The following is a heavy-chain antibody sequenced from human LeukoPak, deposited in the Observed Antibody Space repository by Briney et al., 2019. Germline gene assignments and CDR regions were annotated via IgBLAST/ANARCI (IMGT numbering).Heavy chain of an antibody. V-gene: IGHV3-23*01. CDR1: GFTFSSYA. CDR3: AKAHYYDSSGYSDY. J-gene: IGHJ4*02. D-gene: IGHD3-22*01. Sequence: GGSLRLSCAASGFTFSSYAMSWVRQAPGKGLEWVSAISGSGGSTYYADSVKGRFTISRDNSKNTLYLQMNSLRAEDTAVYYCAKAHYYDSSGYSDYWGQGTLVAVSS. CDR2: ISGSGGST.